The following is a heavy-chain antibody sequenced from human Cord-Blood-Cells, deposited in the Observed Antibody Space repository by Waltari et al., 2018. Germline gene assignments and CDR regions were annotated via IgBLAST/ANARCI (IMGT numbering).Heavy chain of an antibody. D-gene: IGHD6-13*01. CDR2: IYYSGST. J-gene: IGHJ5*02. CDR3: ARDSSSWDNWFDP. Sequence: QVQLQESGPGLVKPSETLPLHCTVSGGSISSYYWSWIRQPPGKGLEWIGYIYYSGSTNYNPSLKSRVTISVDTSKNQFSLKLSSVTAADTAVYYCARDSSSWDNWFDPWGQGTLVTVSS. V-gene: IGHV4-59*01. CDR1: GGSISSYY.